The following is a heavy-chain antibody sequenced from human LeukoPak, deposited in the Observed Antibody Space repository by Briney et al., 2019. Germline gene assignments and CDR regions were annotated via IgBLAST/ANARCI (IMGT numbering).Heavy chain of an antibody. D-gene: IGHD3-10*01. J-gene: IGHJ4*02. V-gene: IGHV3-30-3*01. Sequence: GGSLRLSCAASGFTFSNYAIHWVRQAPGKGLEWVAVLSYDGTNKYYADTVKGRFTMSRDISKNTLYLQMNSLRAEDTAVYYCVREVEFYFDYWGQGTLVTVSS. CDR1: GFTFSNYA. CDR2: LSYDGTNK. CDR3: VREVEFYFDY.